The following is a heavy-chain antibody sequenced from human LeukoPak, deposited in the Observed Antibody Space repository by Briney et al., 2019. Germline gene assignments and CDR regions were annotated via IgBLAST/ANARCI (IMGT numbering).Heavy chain of an antibody. CDR3: ARGSARVLTVAGTPRI. Sequence: GGSLRLSCAASGFTFSGYWMHWVRQAPGKGLVWVSRINRDGTSTTYADSVKGRFTVSRDNAKNSLYLQMNSLRDEDTAVYYCARGSARVLTVAGTPRIWGQGTMVTVSS. J-gene: IGHJ3*02. D-gene: IGHD6-19*01. CDR2: INRDGTST. V-gene: IGHV3-74*01. CDR1: GFTFSGYW.